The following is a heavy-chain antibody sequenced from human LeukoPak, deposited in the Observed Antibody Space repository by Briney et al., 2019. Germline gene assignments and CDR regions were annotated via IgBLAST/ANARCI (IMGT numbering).Heavy chain of an antibody. J-gene: IGHJ4*02. CDR2: ISRGSSIM. Sequence: TGESLRLSCVASGSTFGGYSMNCVRQAPGKGLEWVSYISRGSSIMYYADSVKGRFSISRDDAKNSLFLRLDGLGVYDTAMYYCGYDGGSHGAYPPRWGQGTVVTVS. CDR1: GSTFGGYS. D-gene: IGHD4-17*01. V-gene: IGHV3-48*01. CDR3: GYDGGSHGAYPPR.